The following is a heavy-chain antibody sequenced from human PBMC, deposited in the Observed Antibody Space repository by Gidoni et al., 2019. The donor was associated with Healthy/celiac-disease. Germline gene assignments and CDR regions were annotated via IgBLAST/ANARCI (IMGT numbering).Heavy chain of an antibody. D-gene: IGHD3-22*01. CDR2: ISSSSSYI. J-gene: IGHJ4*02. CDR1: GFTFSSYS. CDR3: ARGPEYYYDSSGY. V-gene: IGHV3-21*01. Sequence: EVQLVESGGGLVKPGGSLRLSCADSGFTFSSYSMNWVRQAPGKGLEWVSSISSSSSYIYYADSVKGRFTISRDNAKNSLYLQMNSLRAEDTAVYYCARGPEYYYDSSGYWGQGTLVTVSS.